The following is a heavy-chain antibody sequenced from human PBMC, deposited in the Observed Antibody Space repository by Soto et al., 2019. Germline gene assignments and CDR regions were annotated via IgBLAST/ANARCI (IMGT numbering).Heavy chain of an antibody. J-gene: IGHJ4*02. Sequence: ASVKVSCKASGYTFTSYYMHWVRQAPGEGLEWMGIINPSGGSTSYAQKFQGRVTMTRDTSTSTVYMELSSLRSEDTAVYNCARGSITMVRGVIISLDYWGQGTLVTVSS. D-gene: IGHD3-10*01. CDR1: GYTFTSYY. CDR2: INPSGGST. V-gene: IGHV1-46*01. CDR3: ARGSITMVRGVIISLDY.